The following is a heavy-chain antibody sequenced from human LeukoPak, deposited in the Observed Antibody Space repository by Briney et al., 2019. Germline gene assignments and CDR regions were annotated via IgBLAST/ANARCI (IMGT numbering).Heavy chain of an antibody. J-gene: IGHJ4*02. CDR2: ISPGDSDT. V-gene: IGHV5-51*01. CDR1: GYIFTTYW. CDR3: AILGPRYCGGTSCYVY. D-gene: IGHD2-2*01. Sequence: GESLKISCKGSGYIFTTYWIGWVRQRPGKGPEWRGVISPGDSDTRYSPSFQGQVTISADKSINTAYLQWSSLEASDTAMYYCAILGPRYCGGTSCYVYWGQGTLVTVSS.